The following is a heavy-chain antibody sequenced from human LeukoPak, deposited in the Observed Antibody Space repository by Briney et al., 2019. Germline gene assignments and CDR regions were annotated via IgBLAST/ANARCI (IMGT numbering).Heavy chain of an antibody. D-gene: IGHD4-17*01. V-gene: IGHV1-46*01. J-gene: IGHJ5*02. CDR1: GDTFTSYY. CDR3: ARGYGDYGLNWFDP. CDR2: INPSGGST. Sequence: ASVRVSCKASGDTFTSYYMHWVRQAPGQGLDWRGIINPSGGSTSYAQKFQGRVTMTRDTSTSTVYMELSSLRAEDTAVYYCARGYGDYGLNWFDPWGQGTLVTVSS.